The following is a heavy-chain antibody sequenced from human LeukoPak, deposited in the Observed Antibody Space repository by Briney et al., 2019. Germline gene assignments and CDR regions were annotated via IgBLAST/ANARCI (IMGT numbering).Heavy chain of an antibody. V-gene: IGHV3-7*01. CDR1: GFTFSYHW. D-gene: IGHD6-13*01. CDR3: AKDSYSKGDF. Sequence: GGSVPLLRAASGFTFSYHWMTWVRQAPGKGLEWVANIRNDGAVKNYVDSVKGRLTISRDNVKNSLYLQMNSLRAEDTAVYYCAKDSYSKGDFWGQGVLVTVSS. CDR2: IRNDGAVK. J-gene: IGHJ4*02.